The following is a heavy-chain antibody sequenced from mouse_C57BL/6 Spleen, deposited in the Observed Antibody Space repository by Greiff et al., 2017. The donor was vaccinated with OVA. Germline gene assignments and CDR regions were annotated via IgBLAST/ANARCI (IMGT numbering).Heavy chain of an antibody. CDR2: IDPSNSYT. CDR3: ARRAYDYVEVWFAY. CDR1: GYTFTSYW. V-gene: IGHV1-69*01. D-gene: IGHD2-4*01. Sequence: QVQLQQPGAELVMPGASVKLSCKASGYTFTSYWMHWVKQRPGQGLEWIGEIDPSNSYTNYNQKFKGKSTLTVDKSSSTAYMQLSSLTSEDSAVYYCARRAYDYVEVWFAYWGQGTLVTVSA. J-gene: IGHJ3*01.